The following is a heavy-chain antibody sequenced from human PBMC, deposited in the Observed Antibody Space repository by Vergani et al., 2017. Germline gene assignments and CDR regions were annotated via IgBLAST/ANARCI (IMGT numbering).Heavy chain of an antibody. CDR3: AKVEDIVVDNMFDS. Sequence: QVHLQESGPGMMKPSETLSLTCYVSGGSVRNYYWSWIRQPPGKGLEFIGYIAHIGRSNYDPSFRSRATITLDTSKNQVSLKLTSVNVEDTAVYYCAKVEDIVVDNMFDSWGQGILVTVSS. CDR1: GGSVRNYY. V-gene: IGHV4-59*02. J-gene: IGHJ5*01. D-gene: IGHD5-12*01. CDR2: IAHIGRS.